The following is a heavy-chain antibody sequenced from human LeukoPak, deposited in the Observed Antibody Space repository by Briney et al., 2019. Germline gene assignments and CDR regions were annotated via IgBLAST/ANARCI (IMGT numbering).Heavy chain of an antibody. V-gene: IGHV1-18*01. Sequence: ASVKVSCKASGHNFPSYGISWTRQAPGQGLEWMGWISAYNGNTNYAQKLQGRVTMTTDTSTSTAYMELRSLRSDDTAVYYCARVADCTNGVCYTTDAFDIWGQGTMVTVSS. J-gene: IGHJ3*02. CDR3: ARVADCTNGVCYTTDAFDI. D-gene: IGHD2-8*01. CDR1: GHNFPSYG. CDR2: ISAYNGNT.